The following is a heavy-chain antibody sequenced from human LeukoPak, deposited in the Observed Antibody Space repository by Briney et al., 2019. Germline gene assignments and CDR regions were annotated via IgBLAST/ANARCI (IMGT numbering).Heavy chain of an antibody. CDR3: ARVATIPGDYCYYYMDV. CDR1: GYTFTGYY. V-gene: IGHV1-2*02. D-gene: IGHD5-12*01. J-gene: IGHJ6*03. Sequence: ASVKVSCKASGYTFTGYYMHWVRQAPGQGLEWMGWINPNSGGTNYAQKFQGRVTMTRDTSISTAYMELSRLRSDDTAVYYCARVATIPGDYCYYYMDVWGKGTTVTVSS. CDR2: INPNSGGT.